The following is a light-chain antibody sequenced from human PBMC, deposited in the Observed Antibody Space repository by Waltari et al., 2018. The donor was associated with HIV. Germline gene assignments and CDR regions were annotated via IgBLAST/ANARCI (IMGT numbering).Light chain of an antibody. CDR2: DAN. V-gene: IGLV2-14*01. CDR1: SSDIDTYNS. CDR3: TSYISSSTLL. Sequence: QSALTQPASVSGSLGQSIPISRVGTSSDIDTYNSVSWYQHHPHKAPRLVTYDANTRPSGVPFRFSGSKSGNTASLTISGLQAEDEADYYCTSYISSSTLLFGGGTKVTVL. J-gene: IGLJ3*02.